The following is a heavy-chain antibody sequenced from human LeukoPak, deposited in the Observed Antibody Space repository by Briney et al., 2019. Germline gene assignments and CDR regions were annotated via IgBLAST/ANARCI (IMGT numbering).Heavy chain of an antibody. J-gene: IGHJ4*02. Sequence: GESLKISCKGSGYSFTSYWIGWVRQMPGKGLEWMGIIYPGDSDTRYSPSFQGQVTISADKSISTAYLQWSSLKASDTAMYYRARVNYYDSSGYPPYFDYWGQGTLVTVSS. CDR1: GYSFTSYW. CDR2: IYPGDSDT. CDR3: ARVNYYDSSGYPPYFDY. D-gene: IGHD3-22*01. V-gene: IGHV5-51*01.